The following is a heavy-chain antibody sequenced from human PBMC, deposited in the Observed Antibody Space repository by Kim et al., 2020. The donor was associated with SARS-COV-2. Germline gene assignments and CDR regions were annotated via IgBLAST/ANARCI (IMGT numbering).Heavy chain of an antibody. CDR2: ISSSSSYI. CDR1: GFTFSSYS. Sequence: GGSLRLSCAASGFTFSSYSMNWVRQAPGKGLEWVSSISSSSSYIYYADSVKGRFTISRDNAKNSLYLQMNSLRAEDTAVYYCARDDRIVVVPAAIPDAFDIWGQGTMVTVSS. V-gene: IGHV3-21*01. CDR3: ARDDRIVVVPAAIPDAFDI. D-gene: IGHD2-2*01. J-gene: IGHJ3*02.